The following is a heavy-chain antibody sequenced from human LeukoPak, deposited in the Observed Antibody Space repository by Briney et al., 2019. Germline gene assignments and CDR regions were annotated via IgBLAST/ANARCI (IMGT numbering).Heavy chain of an antibody. CDR1: GYRFTSYW. J-gene: IGHJ4*02. Sequence: GESLKISCKGSGYRFTSYWIGGVRQMPGKGLEWMGIIYPGDSDTRYSPSFQGQVTISADKSISTAYLQWSSLKASDTAIYYCARTYIWGSYRTFDYWGQGTLVTVSS. D-gene: IGHD3-16*02. V-gene: IGHV5-51*01. CDR2: IYPGDSDT. CDR3: ARTYIWGSYRTFDY.